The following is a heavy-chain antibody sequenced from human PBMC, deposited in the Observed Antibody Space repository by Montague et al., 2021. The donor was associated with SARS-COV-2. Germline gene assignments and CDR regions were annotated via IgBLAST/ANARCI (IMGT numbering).Heavy chain of an antibody. V-gene: IGHV3-74*01. CDR1: GFTFSSYW. D-gene: IGHD4-17*01. J-gene: IGHJ4*02. CDR2: INSDGSST. Sequence: FRSLSLSASGFTFSSYWMHWVRQAPGKGLVWVSRINSDGSSTSYADSVKGRFTISRDNAKNTLYLQMNSLRTEDTAVYYCARDTVRDYGDSGDYWGQGTLATVSS. CDR3: ARDTVRDYGDSGDY.